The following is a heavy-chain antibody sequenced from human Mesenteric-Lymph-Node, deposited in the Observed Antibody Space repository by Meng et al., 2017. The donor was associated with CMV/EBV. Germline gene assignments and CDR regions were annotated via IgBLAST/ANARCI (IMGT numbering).Heavy chain of an antibody. CDR3: ANQEHGSGWYRGAFDM. D-gene: IGHD6-19*01. Sequence: GESLKISCAASGFIFSSYWMHWVRQAPGKGLVWVSRINSDGSSTSYADSVKGRFTISRDNAKNTLYLQMMSLRAEDTAVYYCANQEHGSGWYRGAFDMWGQGTMVTVSS. J-gene: IGHJ3*02. V-gene: IGHV3-74*01. CDR1: GFIFSSYW. CDR2: INSDGSST.